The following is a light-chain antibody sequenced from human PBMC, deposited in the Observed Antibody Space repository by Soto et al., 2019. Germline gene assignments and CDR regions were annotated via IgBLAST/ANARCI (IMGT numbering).Light chain of an antibody. V-gene: IGLV2-14*03. CDR1: SADVGGYNY. Sequence: QSALTQPASVSGSPGQSITISCAGSSADVGGYNYVSRYQQHPGKAPKLVIYDVSNRPSGVSNRFSGSKSGNTASLTISGLQAEDEADYYCNSYTGSSSPYVFGTGTKLTVL. CDR2: DVS. CDR3: NSYTGSSSPYV. J-gene: IGLJ1*01.